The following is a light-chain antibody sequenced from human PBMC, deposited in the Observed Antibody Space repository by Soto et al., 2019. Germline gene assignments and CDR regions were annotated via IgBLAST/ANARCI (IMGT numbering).Light chain of an antibody. V-gene: IGKV1-5*03. Sequence: DIQMTQSPSTLSASVGDRVTITCRASQSITNWLAWYQQKPGKAPKLFIFKASTLEIGVPSRFSGSGSGTEFTLSISSLQPDDFATYFCQQYESFPRTVGQGTKVEIK. CDR3: QQYESFPRT. CDR1: QSITNW. CDR2: KAS. J-gene: IGKJ1*01.